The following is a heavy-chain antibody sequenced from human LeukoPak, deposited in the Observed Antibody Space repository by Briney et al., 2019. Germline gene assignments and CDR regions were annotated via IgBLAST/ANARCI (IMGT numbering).Heavy chain of an antibody. CDR3: AREGPGIVVATIWL. J-gene: IGHJ4*02. D-gene: IGHD1-26*01. CDR2: KKKDGSEK. Sequence: GGSLRLSCAASGFTFSSYWMSWVRQAPGKGLEWVANKKKDGSEKYYVDSVKGRFTISRDNAKNSLYPQMNSLRAEDTAVYYCAREGPGIVVATIWLWGQGTLVTVSS. V-gene: IGHV3-7*01. CDR1: GFTFSSYW.